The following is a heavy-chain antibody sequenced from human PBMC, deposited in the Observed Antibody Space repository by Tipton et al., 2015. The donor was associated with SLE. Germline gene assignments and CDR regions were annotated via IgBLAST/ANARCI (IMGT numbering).Heavy chain of an antibody. Sequence: TLSLTCAVYGGSFSGYYWSWIRQPPGKGLEWIGEISHSGSTNYNPSLKSRVTISVDTSKNQFSLKLSSVTAADTAVYYCARGSGGSGDYWGQGTLVTVSS. J-gene: IGHJ4*02. D-gene: IGHD1-14*01. V-gene: IGHV4-34*01. CDR2: ISHSGST. CDR1: GGSFSGYY. CDR3: ARGSGGSGDY.